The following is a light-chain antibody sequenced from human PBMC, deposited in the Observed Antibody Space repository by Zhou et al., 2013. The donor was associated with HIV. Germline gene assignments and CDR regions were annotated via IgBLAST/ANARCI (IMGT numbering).Light chain of an antibody. Sequence: DIQMTQSPSSLSASVGDRVTITCRASQSISSYLNWYQQKPGKAPKLLIYAASSLQSGVPSRFSGSGSGTDFTLTISSLQPEDFATYYCQQYHYVILFTFERGTKVEI. CDR1: QSISSY. V-gene: IGKV1-39*01. J-gene: IGKJ4*01. CDR3: QQYHYVILFT. CDR2: AAS.